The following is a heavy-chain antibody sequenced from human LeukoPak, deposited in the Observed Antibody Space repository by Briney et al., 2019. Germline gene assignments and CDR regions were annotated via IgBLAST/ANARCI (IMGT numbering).Heavy chain of an antibody. V-gene: IGHV3-7*01. D-gene: IGHD5/OR15-5a*01. J-gene: IGHJ4*02. Sequence: PGGSLRLSCAASGFTFSSYAMSWVRQAPGKGLEWVANINQDGSEKYCVDSLKGRFTISRDNAENSLYLQMNSLRAEDTAVYYCARDGHYTIYELRFDYWGQGALVTVSS. CDR1: GFTFSSYA. CDR2: INQDGSEK. CDR3: ARDGHYTIYELRFDY.